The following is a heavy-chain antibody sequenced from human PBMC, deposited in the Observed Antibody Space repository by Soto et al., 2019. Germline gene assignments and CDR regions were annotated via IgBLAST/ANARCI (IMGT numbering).Heavy chain of an antibody. V-gene: IGHV3-23*01. CDR2: ISGSGGSP. CDR1: GFSFSTYS. J-gene: IGHJ4*02. D-gene: IGHD2-8*01. CDR3: AKATCTTRNCYAPDY. Sequence: EVQLLESGGGLVQPGGSLRLSCAASGFSFSTYSMSWVRRAPGKGLEWVSAISGSGGSPSYADSVQGRFTISRDNPKKTLYLQMNSLRAEDTAVYYCAKATCTTRNCYAPDYWGQGTLVTVSP.